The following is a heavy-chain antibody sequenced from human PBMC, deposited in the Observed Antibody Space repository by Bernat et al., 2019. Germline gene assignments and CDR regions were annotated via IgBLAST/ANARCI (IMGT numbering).Heavy chain of an antibody. V-gene: IGHV3-7*01. D-gene: IGHD4-17*01. CDR1: TFAFSDSW. J-gene: IGHJ3*02. CDR3: ARDRPYGDSIAGAFDI. CDR2: IKQDGSEK. Sequence: EVQLAESGGGSVQPGGSLRLSCAASTFAFSDSWMSWVRQAPGKGLEWVANIKQDGSEKYYVDSVKGRFTISRDNAKNSLYLEMNSLRADDTAMYYCARDRPYGDSIAGAFDIWGQGTMVTVSS.